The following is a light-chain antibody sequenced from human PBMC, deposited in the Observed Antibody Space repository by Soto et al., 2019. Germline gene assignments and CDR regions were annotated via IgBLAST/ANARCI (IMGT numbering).Light chain of an antibody. J-gene: IGLJ3*02. V-gene: IGLV1-51*01. CDR2: DDN. Sequence: QSVLTQPPSVSAAPGQKVTISCSGSTSNIGINYVSWYRLIPGTAPKLLIFDDNKRPSGIPDRFSASKSGTSATLGITGLQTGDEADYYCGTWDSSLSSGVFGGGTKLTVL. CDR3: GTWDSSLSSGV. CDR1: TSNIGINY.